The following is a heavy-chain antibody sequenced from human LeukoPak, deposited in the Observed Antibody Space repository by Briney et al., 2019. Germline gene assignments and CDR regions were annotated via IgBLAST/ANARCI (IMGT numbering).Heavy chain of an antibody. CDR3: ATERYDFWSGYYLQ. CDR1: GGTFSSYA. D-gene: IGHD3-3*01. Sequence: GASVEVSCKASGGTFSSYAISWVRQAPGQGLEWMGRIIPIFGTANYAQKFQGRVTITTDESTSTAYMELSSLRSEDTAVYYCATERYDFWSGYYLQWGQGTLVTVSS. V-gene: IGHV1-69*05. J-gene: IGHJ4*02. CDR2: IIPIFGTA.